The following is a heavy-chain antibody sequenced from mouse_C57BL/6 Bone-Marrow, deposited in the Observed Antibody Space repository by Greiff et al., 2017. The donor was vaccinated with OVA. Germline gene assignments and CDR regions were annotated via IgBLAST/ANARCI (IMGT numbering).Heavy chain of an antibody. CDR3: ARHEEAYSNYVGYFDV. V-gene: IGHV1-62-2*01. J-gene: IGHJ1*03. CDR1: GYTFTEYT. CDR2: FYPGSGSI. Sequence: QVQLKESGAELVKPGASVKLSCKASGYTFTEYTIHWVKQRSGQGLEWIGWFYPGSGSIKYNEKFKDKATLTEDKSSSTVHLELSRLTSEDSAVYFCARHEEAYSNYVGYFDVWGTGTTVTVSS. D-gene: IGHD2-5*01.